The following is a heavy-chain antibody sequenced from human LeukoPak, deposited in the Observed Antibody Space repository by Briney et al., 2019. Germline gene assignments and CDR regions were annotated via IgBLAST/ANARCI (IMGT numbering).Heavy chain of an antibody. V-gene: IGHV4-34*01. CDR3: ARGEQQRLDY. J-gene: IGHJ4*02. Sequence: SETLSLTCAVYGGSFSGYYWSWIRQPPGKGLEWIGEINHSGSTNYNPSLKSRVTISVDSSKNQFSLKLSSVTAADTAVYYCARGEQQRLDYWGQGTLVTVSS. CDR2: INHSGST. CDR1: GGSFSGYY. D-gene: IGHD6-13*01.